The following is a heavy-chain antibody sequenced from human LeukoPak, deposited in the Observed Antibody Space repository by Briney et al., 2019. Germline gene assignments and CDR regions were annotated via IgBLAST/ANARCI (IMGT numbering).Heavy chain of an antibody. Sequence: SVKVSCKASGGTFGSYAISWVRQAPGQGLEWMGGIIPIFGAANYAQKFQGRVTITADESTSTAYMELSSLRSEDTAVYYCAKLQNSSWYGIFDYWGQGTLVTVSS. CDR3: AKLQNSSWYGIFDY. D-gene: IGHD6-13*01. V-gene: IGHV1-69*13. CDR1: GGTFGSYA. CDR2: IIPIFGAA. J-gene: IGHJ4*02.